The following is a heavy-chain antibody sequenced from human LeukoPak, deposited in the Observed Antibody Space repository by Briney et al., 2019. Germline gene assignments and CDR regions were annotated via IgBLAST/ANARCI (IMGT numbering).Heavy chain of an antibody. Sequence: GESLKISCKGSGYSFTSYRIGWVRQMPGKGLEWMGIIYPGDSDTRYSPSFQGQVTISADKSISTAYLQWSSLKASDTAMYYCARHSPGPIAVAGIDYWGQGTLVTVSS. J-gene: IGHJ4*02. CDR2: IYPGDSDT. D-gene: IGHD6-19*01. CDR3: ARHSPGPIAVAGIDY. V-gene: IGHV5-51*01. CDR1: GYSFTSYR.